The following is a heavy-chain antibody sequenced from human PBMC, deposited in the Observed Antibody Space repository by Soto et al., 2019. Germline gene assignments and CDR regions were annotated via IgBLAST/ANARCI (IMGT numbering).Heavy chain of an antibody. CDR2: ISYDGSNK. CDR1: GFTFSSYG. D-gene: IGHD6-13*01. V-gene: IGHV3-30*18. J-gene: IGHJ6*02. CDR3: AKGGYSSSWYLGV. Sequence: GGSLRLSCAASGFTFSSYGMHWVRQAPGKGLEWVAVISYDGSNKYYADSVKGRFTISRDNSKNTLYLQMNSLRAEDTAVYYCAKGGYSSSWYLGVWGQGTTVTVSS.